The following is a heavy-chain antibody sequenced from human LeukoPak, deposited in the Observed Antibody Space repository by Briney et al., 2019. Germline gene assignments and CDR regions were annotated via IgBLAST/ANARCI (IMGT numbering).Heavy chain of an antibody. CDR3: AREMSLSGSYTHSEL. V-gene: IGHV1-69*05. J-gene: IGHJ4*02. Sequence: SVKVSCKTSRGTFISYAISWVRQAPGQGLEWMGGIIPIFGTANYAQKFQGRVTITTDESTSTAYMELSSLRSEDTAVYYCAREMSLSGSYTHSELWGQGTLVTVFS. CDR2: IIPIFGTA. D-gene: IGHD1-26*01. CDR1: RGTFISYA.